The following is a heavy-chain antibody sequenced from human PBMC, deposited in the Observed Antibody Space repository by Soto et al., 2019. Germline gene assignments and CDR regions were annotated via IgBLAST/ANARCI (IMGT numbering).Heavy chain of an antibody. J-gene: IGHJ5*01. V-gene: IGHV3-30*03. CDR3: ARWVGGSMYDNSGKYDS. CDR1: GFIFSGSG. D-gene: IGHD3-22*01. CDR2: VSNDGIRK. Sequence: QVQLVESGGGVVQPVRSLRLTCAASGFIFSGSGMHWVRQAPGKGLEWVAIVSNDGIRKYYGDSVKGRFTISRDNAENTLYLQMNSLRAEDTAVYYCARWVGGSMYDNSGKYDSWGQGTLVTVSS.